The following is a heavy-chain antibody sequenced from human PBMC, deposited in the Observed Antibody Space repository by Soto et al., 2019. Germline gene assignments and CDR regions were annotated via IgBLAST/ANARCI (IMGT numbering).Heavy chain of an antibody. V-gene: IGHV1-2*04. CDR1: GYTFTGYY. J-gene: IGHJ6*02. CDR3: ASAYYYDSSGYFYGMDV. CDR2: INPNSGGT. D-gene: IGHD3-22*01. Sequence: ASVKVSCKASGYTFTGYYMHWVRQAPGQGLEWMGWINPNSGGTNYAQKFQGWVTMTRDTSISTAYMELSRLRSDDTAVYYCASAYYYDSSGYFYGMDVWGQGTTVTVSS.